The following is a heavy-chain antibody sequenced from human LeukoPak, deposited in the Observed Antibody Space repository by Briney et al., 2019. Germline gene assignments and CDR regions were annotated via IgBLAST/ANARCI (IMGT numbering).Heavy chain of an antibody. CDR3: AKDMAAYYYASGNIDY. CDR1: GFTFDDYA. J-gene: IGHJ4*02. V-gene: IGHV3-43D*03. Sequence: GGSLRLSCAASGFTFDDYAMHWVRHAPGKGLEWVSLISWDGGGTYYADTVKGRFTISRDNSKNSLYLQMNSLRAEDTALYYCAKDMAAYYYASGNIDYWGQGTLVTASS. D-gene: IGHD3-10*01. CDR2: ISWDGGGT.